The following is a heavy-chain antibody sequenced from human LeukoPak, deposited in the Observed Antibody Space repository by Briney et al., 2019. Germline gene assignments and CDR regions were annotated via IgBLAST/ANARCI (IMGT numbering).Heavy chain of an antibody. V-gene: IGHV3-48*03. Sequence: PGGSLRLSCAASGFTFGSYEMNWVRQAPGKGLEWGSYITSSGNTIYYADSVKGRFTISRDNAKNSLYLQMNSLRAEDTAVYYCARLTTMTTTGGPFDYWGQGTLVTVSS. CDR3: ARLTTMTTTGGPFDY. CDR2: ITSSGNTI. J-gene: IGHJ4*02. D-gene: IGHD4-17*01. CDR1: GFTFGSYE.